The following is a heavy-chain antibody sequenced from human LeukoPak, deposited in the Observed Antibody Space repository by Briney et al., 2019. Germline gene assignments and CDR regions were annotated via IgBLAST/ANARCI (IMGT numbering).Heavy chain of an antibody. CDR2: ISYDGNNK. CDR3: AKDRDDFPDY. J-gene: IGHJ4*02. V-gene: IGHV3-30*18. D-gene: IGHD3-3*01. CDR1: GFTFSSYG. Sequence: GGSLRLSCAASGFTFSSYGTHWVRQAPGKGLEWVAVISYDGNNKYYADSVKGRFTISRDNSKNTLYLQMNSLRADDTAVYYCAKDRDDFPDYWGQGTLVTVSS.